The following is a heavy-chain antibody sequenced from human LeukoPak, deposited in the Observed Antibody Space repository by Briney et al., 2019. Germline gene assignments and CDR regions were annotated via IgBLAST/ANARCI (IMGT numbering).Heavy chain of an antibody. CDR2: MNPNSGNT. CDR3: AREVGGSYSSSWYLFGRYYYMDV. J-gene: IGHJ6*03. V-gene: IGHV1-8*01. D-gene: IGHD6-13*01. CDR1: GYTFTSYD. Sequence: ASVKVSCKASGYTFTSYDINWVRQATGQGLEWMGWMNPNSGNTGYAQKFQGRVTMTRNTSISTAYMELSSLRSEDTAVYYCAREVGGSYSSSWYLFGRYYYMDVWGKGTTVTISS.